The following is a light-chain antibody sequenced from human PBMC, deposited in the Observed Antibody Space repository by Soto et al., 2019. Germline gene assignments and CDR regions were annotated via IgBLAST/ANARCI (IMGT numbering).Light chain of an antibody. J-gene: IGKJ1*01. CDR3: QQYKDWPHT. V-gene: IGKV3-15*01. Sequence: IVLAHTPRTLSLSPEERVTLSCRASQSVTTRLAWYQHKPGQAPRLLIFGASTRATGLPARFSGSGSGSEFTLTFCSLQSEAFAVYYCQQYKDWPHTFGQGTKLDIK. CDR2: GAS. CDR1: QSVTTR.